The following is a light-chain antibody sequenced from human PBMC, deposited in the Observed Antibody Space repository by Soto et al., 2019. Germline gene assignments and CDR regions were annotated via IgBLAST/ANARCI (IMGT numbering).Light chain of an antibody. V-gene: IGKV1-17*01. CDR1: QGIRKD. J-gene: IGKJ1*01. CDR3: LQHNSYPWT. CDR2: AAS. Sequence: DIQMTQSPSSLSASVGDRVTITCRASQGIRKDLGWYQQKQGKAPKGLIFAASSLQSGVPSRFSGSGSGTEFTLTISSLQPEDSATYYCLQHNSYPWTFGQGTKVEIK.